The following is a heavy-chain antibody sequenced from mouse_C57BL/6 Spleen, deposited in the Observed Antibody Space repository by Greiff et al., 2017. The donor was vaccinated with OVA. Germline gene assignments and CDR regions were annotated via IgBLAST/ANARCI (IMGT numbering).Heavy chain of an antibody. CDR1: GYTFTDYY. CDR2: IYPGSGNT. Sequence: VKVVESGAELVRPGASVKLSCKASGYTFTDYYINWVKQRPGQGLEWIARIYPGSGNTYYNEKFKGKATLTAEKSSSTAYMQLSSLTSEDSAVYFCARGGGNYDYFDYWGQGTTLTVSS. D-gene: IGHD2-1*01. CDR3: ARGGGNYDYFDY. J-gene: IGHJ2*01. V-gene: IGHV1-76*01.